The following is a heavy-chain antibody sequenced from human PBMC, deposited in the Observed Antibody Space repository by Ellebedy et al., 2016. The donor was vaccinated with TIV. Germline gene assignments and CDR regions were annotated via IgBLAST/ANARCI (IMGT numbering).Heavy chain of an antibody. CDR3: AKSLLAYCGGDCYSIDY. D-gene: IGHD2-21*02. V-gene: IGHV3-30*18. Sequence: GGSLRLXXAASGFTFSSYGMHWVRQAPGKGLEWVAVISYDGSNKYYADSVKGRFTISRDNSKNTLYLQMNSLRAEDTAVYYCAKSLLAYCGGDCYSIDYWGQGTLVTVSS. CDR1: GFTFSSYG. J-gene: IGHJ4*02. CDR2: ISYDGSNK.